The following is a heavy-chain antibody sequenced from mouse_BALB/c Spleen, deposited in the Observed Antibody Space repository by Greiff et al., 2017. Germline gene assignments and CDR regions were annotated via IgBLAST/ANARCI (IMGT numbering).Heavy chain of an antibody. V-gene: IGHV2-9*02. J-gene: IGHJ4*01. CDR1: GFSLTSYG. CDR2: IWAGGST. D-gene: IGHD2-14*01. Sequence: QVQLKESGPGLVAPSQSLSITCTVSGFSLTSYGVHWVRQPPGKGLEWLGVIWAGGSTNYNSALMSRLSISKDNSTSQVFLKMNSLQTDDTAMYYCARGVRQGDYAMDYWGQGTSVTVSS. CDR3: ARGVRQGDYAMDY.